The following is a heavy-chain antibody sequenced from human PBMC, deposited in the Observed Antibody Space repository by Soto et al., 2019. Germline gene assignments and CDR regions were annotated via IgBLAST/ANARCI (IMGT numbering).Heavy chain of an antibody. V-gene: IGHV3-23*01. J-gene: IGHJ4*02. D-gene: IGHD2-2*03. CDR1: GFTFSSYA. Sequence: PGGSLRLSCAASGFTFSSYAMSWVRQAPGKGLEWVSGIRGSGGSTYYADSVKGRFTISRDNTKNTLYLQMNRLRAEDTAVYYCAKLDIVVVPADINDYWGQGTLVTVSS. CDR2: IRGSGGST. CDR3: AKLDIVVVPADINDY.